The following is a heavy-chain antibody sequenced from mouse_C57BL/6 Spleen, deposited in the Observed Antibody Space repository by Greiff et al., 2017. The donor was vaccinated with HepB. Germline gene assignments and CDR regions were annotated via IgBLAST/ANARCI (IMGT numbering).Heavy chain of an antibody. CDR3: AREGYDYDVRGAY. J-gene: IGHJ3*01. CDR1: GYTFTSYW. CDR2: IYHSDSET. Sequence: QVQLQQPGAELVRPGSSVKLSCKASGYTFTSYWVDWVKQRPGQGLEWIGNIYHSDSETHYNQKFKVKATLTVDKSSSTAYMQLSSLTSEDSAVYYCAREGYDYDVRGAYWGQGTLVTVSA. V-gene: IGHV1-61*01. D-gene: IGHD2-4*01.